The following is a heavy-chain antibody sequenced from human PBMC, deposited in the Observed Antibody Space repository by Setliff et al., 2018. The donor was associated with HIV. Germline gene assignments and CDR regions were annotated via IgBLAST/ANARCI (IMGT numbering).Heavy chain of an antibody. CDR2: INQNGRET. J-gene: IGHJ4*02. D-gene: IGHD4-17*01. CDR1: GFTFNSYW. CDR3: ARLAPPDDYGDLGGIDH. Sequence: GGSLRLSCAASGFTFNSYWMTWVRQAPGKGLEWVANINQNGRETYYMDSVKGRFTVSRDNAENSLSLQMNSLRAEDTAVYYCARLAPPDDYGDLGGIDHWGQGTLVTVSS. V-gene: IGHV3-7*01.